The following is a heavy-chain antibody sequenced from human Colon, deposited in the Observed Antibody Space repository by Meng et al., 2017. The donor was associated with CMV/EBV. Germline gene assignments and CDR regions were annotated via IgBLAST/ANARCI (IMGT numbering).Heavy chain of an antibody. CDR2: INPITGGT. CDR1: GYTFTGYF. V-gene: IGHV1-2*02. D-gene: IGHD1-26*01. Sequence: VLLGPWGAEAKNPGASVKDPCKDSGYTFTGYFMYWVAQAPGQGLEWLGVINPITGGTNYAQKFQGRVTMTRDTSMNTAYMELSRLRSDDTAVYYCASLSGGDFDYWGQGTLVTVSS. CDR3: ASLSGGDFDY. J-gene: IGHJ4*02.